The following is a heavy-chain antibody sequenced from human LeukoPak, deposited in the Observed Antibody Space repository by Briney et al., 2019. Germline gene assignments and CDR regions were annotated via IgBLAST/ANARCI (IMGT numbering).Heavy chain of an antibody. CDR3: AKREYSSGWLPPLYGMDV. CDR1: GITFSSYW. V-gene: IGHV3-74*01. J-gene: IGHJ6*02. CDR2: INSDGRST. Sequence: GGSLRLSCAGSGITFSSYWMHWVRQAPGKGLVWVSRINSDGRSTNYADSVKGRFTISRDNAKNTLYLQMNSLRAEDTAVYYCAKREYSSGWLPPLYGMDVWGQGTTVTVSS. D-gene: IGHD6-19*01.